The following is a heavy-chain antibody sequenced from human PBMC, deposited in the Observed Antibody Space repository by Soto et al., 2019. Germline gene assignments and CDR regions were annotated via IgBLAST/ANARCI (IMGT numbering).Heavy chain of an antibody. D-gene: IGHD3-10*01. V-gene: IGHV3-43*01. CDR3: AKDSAHYGLDY. Sequence: EVQLVESGGVVVQPGGSLRLSCAASGFTFDDYTRHWVRQAPGKGLEWVSLISWDGGSTYYADSVKGRFTISRDNSKNSLSLQMNSLRTEDTALYYCAKDSAHYGLDYWGQGTLVTVSS. CDR1: GFTFDDYT. J-gene: IGHJ4*02. CDR2: ISWDGGST.